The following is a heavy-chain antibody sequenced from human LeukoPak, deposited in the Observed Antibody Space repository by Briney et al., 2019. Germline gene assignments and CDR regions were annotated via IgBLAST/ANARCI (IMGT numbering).Heavy chain of an antibody. CDR2: IKSDGSGI. CDR3: TSGSYYNDY. V-gene: IGHV3-74*01. CDR1: GFTFSSYW. Sequence: GGSLRLSCTASGFTFSSYWMHWIRQAPGKGLVWVSHIKSDGSGINYADSVKGRFTISRDNAKNTLYLQMNSLRAEDTAVYYCTSGSYYNDYWAREPWSPSPQ. D-gene: IGHD3-10*01. J-gene: IGHJ4*02.